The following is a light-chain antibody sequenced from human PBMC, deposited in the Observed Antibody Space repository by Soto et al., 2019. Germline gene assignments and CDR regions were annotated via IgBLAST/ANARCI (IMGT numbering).Light chain of an antibody. V-gene: IGKV3-15*01. CDR3: QQYYMWPPV. Sequence: EIVMTQSPATLSVSPRQGVTLSCRASQSVRSDLAWYRQKPGQAPRLLIYSASTRATGIPARFSGSGSGTDFTLSITSLQSEDFAVYYCQQYYMWPPVFGQGTKVEIK. J-gene: IGKJ2*01. CDR2: SAS. CDR1: QSVRSD.